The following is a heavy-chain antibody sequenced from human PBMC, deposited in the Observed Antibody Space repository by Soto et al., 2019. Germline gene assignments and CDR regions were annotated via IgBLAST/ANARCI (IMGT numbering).Heavy chain of an antibody. CDR1: GGTFSSYA. Sequence: QVQLVQSGAEVKKPGSSVKVSCKASGGTFSSYAISWVRQAPGQGLEWMGGIIPIFGTANYAQKFQGRVTITADESTSTAYMELSSLRSEDTAVYYCERDGGYYDFWSGSPDYYGMDVWGQGTTVTVSS. D-gene: IGHD3-3*01. CDR2: IIPIFGTA. CDR3: ERDGGYYDFWSGSPDYYGMDV. J-gene: IGHJ6*02. V-gene: IGHV1-69*01.